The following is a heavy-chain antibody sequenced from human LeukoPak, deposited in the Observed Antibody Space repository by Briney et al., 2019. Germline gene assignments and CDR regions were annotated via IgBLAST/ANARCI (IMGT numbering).Heavy chain of an antibody. CDR2: INHSGST. Sequence: PSETLSLTCAVYGGSFSGYYWSWIRQPPGKWLEWIGEINHSGSTNYNPSLKSRVTISVDTSKNQFSLKLSSVTAADTAVYYCASKVNILTGHFWFDPWGQGTLVTVSS. V-gene: IGHV4-34*01. D-gene: IGHD3-9*01. J-gene: IGHJ5*02. CDR1: GGSFSGYY. CDR3: ASKVNILTGHFWFDP.